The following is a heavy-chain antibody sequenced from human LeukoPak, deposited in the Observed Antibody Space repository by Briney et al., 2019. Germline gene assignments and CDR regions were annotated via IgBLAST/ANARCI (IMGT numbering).Heavy chain of an antibody. Sequence: PSETLSLTCTVSGGSISSSSYYWGWIRQPPGKGLEWIGSIYYSGSTYYNPSLKSRVTISVDTSKNQFSLKLSSVTAADTAVYYCARRPMLTVVTPWFDPWGQGTLVTVSS. CDR1: GGSISSSSYY. D-gene: IGHD4-23*01. J-gene: IGHJ5*02. V-gene: IGHV4-39*01. CDR3: ARRPMLTVVTPWFDP. CDR2: IYYSGST.